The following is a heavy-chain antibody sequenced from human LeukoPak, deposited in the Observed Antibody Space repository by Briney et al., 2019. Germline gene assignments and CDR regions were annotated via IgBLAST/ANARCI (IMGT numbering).Heavy chain of an antibody. CDR1: GGSFSGYY. V-gene: IGHV4-34*01. Sequence: PSETLSLTCAVYGGSFSGYYWSWIRQPPGKGLEWIGEINHSGSTNYNPSLKSRVTISVDTSKNQFSLKLSSVTAADTAVYYCARRGLRRLRYYFDYWGQGTLVTVSS. CDR2: INHSGST. CDR3: ARRGLRRLRYYFDY. J-gene: IGHJ4*02. D-gene: IGHD4-17*01.